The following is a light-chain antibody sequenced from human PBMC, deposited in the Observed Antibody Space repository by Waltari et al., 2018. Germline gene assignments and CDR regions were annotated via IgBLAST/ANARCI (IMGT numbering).Light chain of an antibody. CDR1: QSVSSN. V-gene: IGKV3-15*01. CDR3: QQYNNWSPWT. Sequence: ETVMTQSPATLSVSPGERATLSCRASQSVSSNLAWYQQKPGQAPRLLIYGASTRATGIPARFSGSGSGTEFTLTISSLQSADFAVYYCQQYNNWSPWTFGQGTKVEIK. J-gene: IGKJ1*01. CDR2: GAS.